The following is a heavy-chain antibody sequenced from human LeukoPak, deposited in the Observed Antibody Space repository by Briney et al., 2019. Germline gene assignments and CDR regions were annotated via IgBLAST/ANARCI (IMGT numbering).Heavy chain of an antibody. CDR2: ISSSSSST. V-gene: IGHV3-11*06. CDR3: ARDQYSYAHAAH. J-gene: IGHJ4*02. Sequence: GGSLRLSCAASGFTFSDYHMNWIRQAPGKGLEWVSYISSSSSSTSYADSVKGRFTISRDNSKNTLHLQMNSLRAEDTAVYYCARDQYSYAHAAHWGQGTLVTVSS. CDR1: GFTFSDYH. D-gene: IGHD5-18*01.